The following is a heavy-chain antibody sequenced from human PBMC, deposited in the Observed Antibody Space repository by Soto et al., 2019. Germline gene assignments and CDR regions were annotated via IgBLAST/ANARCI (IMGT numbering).Heavy chain of an antibody. CDR3: ARDLAKGGGSAGFDY. CDR2: INPKSGGT. Sequence: GASVKVSCKASGYTFTVYYMHWVRQAPGQGLEWMGWINPKSGGTMYPQKFQGRVTMTWDTSISTAYMALTRLSSDDTAVYYCARDLAKGGGSAGFDYWGQGTLVTVSS. D-gene: IGHD1-26*01. V-gene: IGHV1-2*02. CDR1: GYTFTVYY. J-gene: IGHJ4*02.